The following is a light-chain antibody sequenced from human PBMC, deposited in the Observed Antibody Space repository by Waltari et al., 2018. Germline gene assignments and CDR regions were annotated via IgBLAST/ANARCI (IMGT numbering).Light chain of an antibody. V-gene: IGKV3-20*01. J-gene: IGKJ1*01. CDR2: GAS. CDR3: QKYGTSPRT. Sequence: EIVLTQSPGTLSLSPGGIATLSCRASQIVTSNYLAWYQQKPGQAPRLIMFGASTRATGIPDRFSGSGSGTDFTLTISRLEPEDFAVYYCQKYGTSPRTFGQGTKVEIK. CDR1: QIVTSNY.